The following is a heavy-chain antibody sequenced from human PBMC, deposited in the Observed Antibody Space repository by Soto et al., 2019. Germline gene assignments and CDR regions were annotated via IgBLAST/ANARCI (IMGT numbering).Heavy chain of an antibody. CDR2: TYYSGST. CDR3: ARYTWARECSGGSCYEVQYWYFDL. Sequence: QVQLQESGPGLVKPSETLSLTCTVSGGSISSYYWSWIRQPPGKGLESIGYTYYSGSTNYNPSLKRRVTLSVDTSKNQSSLKLSSVTAADTAVYYCARYTWARECSGGSCYEVQYWYFDLWGRGTLVAVSS. V-gene: IGHV4-59*08. D-gene: IGHD2-15*01. J-gene: IGHJ2*01. CDR1: GGSISSYY.